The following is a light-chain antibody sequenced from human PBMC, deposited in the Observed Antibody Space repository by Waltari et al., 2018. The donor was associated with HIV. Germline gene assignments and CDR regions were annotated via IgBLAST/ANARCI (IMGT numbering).Light chain of an antibody. CDR2: GAS. V-gene: IGKV3-20*01. CDR1: QAVNHNY. Sequence: DSVLTQSPGTLSLSPGERPTRSCRATQAVNHNYLAWYQQKPGQSPRLLIYGASSRAIGIPDRFSGGGSGTDFTLTISRLEPEDCAVYFCQQYGSSPYTFGQGTKLEIK. J-gene: IGKJ2*01. CDR3: QQYGSSPYT.